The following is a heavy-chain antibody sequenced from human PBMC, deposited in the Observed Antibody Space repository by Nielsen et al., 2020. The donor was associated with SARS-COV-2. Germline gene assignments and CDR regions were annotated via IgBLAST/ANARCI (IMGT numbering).Heavy chain of an antibody. J-gene: IGHJ3*01. CDR1: GFTFSSLW. V-gene: IGHV3-7*01. Sequence: GGSLRLSCAASGFTFSSLWMSWVRQVPGKGLEWVADIKPDGSEKFYVDSVKGRFTISRDNAKNSMSLQMNSLRVEDAVVYYCARDWSRAFDVWGQGTMVTVSS. CDR3: ARDWSRAFDV. CDR2: IKPDGSEK.